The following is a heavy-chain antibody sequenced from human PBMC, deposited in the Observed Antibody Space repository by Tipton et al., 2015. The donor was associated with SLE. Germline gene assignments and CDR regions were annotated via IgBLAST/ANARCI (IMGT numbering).Heavy chain of an antibody. V-gene: IGHV4-59*12. J-gene: IGHJ4*02. CDR3: ARDAGLVGTGATPLGY. CDR2: IYNSGST. CDR1: GGSINNYY. D-gene: IGHD5-24*01. Sequence: TLSLTCTVSGGSINNYYWTWIRQPPGKGLGWIGYIYNSGSTNNNPSLKSRVTISLDTSKNQFSLKVTSMTAADTAVYYCARDAGLVGTGATPLGYWGQGTLVSVSS.